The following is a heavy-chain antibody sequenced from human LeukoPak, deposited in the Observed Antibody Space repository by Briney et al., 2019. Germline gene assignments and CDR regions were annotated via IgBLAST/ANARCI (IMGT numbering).Heavy chain of an antibody. V-gene: IGHV4-59*01. CDR1: GGSISSYY. Sequence: SETLSLTCTVSGGSISSYYWSWIRQPPGKGLEWIGYIYYSGSTNYNPSLKSQVTISVDTSKNQFSLKLSSVTAADTAVYYCARVQCSGGSCSSQLFDYWGQGTLVTVSS. CDR3: ARVQCSGGSCSSQLFDY. J-gene: IGHJ4*02. CDR2: IYYSGST. D-gene: IGHD2-15*01.